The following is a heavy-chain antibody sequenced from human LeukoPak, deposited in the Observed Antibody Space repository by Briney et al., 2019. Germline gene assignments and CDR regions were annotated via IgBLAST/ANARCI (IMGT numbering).Heavy chain of an antibody. CDR1: GFTFSSYW. J-gene: IGHJ3*01. CDR3: ARAVAGTRNAFDL. CDR2: INTDASGT. V-gene: IGHV3-74*01. Sequence: GESLRLSCAGSGFTFSSYWMHWVRQAPGKGPVWVSRINTDASGTNYAHSVKGRFTISTDNAKHTLYLQMNSLTVEDTAVYYCARAVAGTRNAFDLWGQGTMVTVSS. D-gene: IGHD6-19*01.